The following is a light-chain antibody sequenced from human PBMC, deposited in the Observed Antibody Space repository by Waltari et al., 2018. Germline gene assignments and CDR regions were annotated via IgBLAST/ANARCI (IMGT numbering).Light chain of an antibody. CDR2: GAS. V-gene: IGKV3-20*01. CDR3: QKYDRLPAT. Sequence: EIVLTQSPGTLSLSPGERGTLSCRASQSVSRFLAWYPQKPGQAPRLLIYGASTRATGIPDRFSGSGSGTDFSLTISRLEPEDFAVYYCQKYDRLPATFGQGTKVEIK. J-gene: IGKJ1*01. CDR1: QSVSRF.